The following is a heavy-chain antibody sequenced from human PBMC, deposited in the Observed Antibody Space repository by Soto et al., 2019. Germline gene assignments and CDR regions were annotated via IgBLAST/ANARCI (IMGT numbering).Heavy chain of an antibody. D-gene: IGHD1-26*01. CDR3: GRDSVVATHAFEI. CDR1: GGTFSSYA. J-gene: IGHJ3*02. Sequence: QVQLVQSGAEVKKPGSSVKVSCKASGGTFSSYAISWVRQAPGQGLEWMGGIIPIFGTANYAQKFQGRVTITADGSANTPHMELSCLRSEDTGVYYCGRDSVVATHAFEIWGQGTMVTVSS. CDR2: IIPIFGTA. V-gene: IGHV1-69*12.